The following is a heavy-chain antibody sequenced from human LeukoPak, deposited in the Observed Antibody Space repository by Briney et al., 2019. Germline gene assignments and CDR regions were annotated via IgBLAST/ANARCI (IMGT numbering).Heavy chain of an antibody. Sequence: GESLKISCAASGFTFSSYGMHWVRQAPGKGLEWVAVISYDGSNKYYADSVKGRFTISRDNSKNTLYLQMNSLRAEDTAVYYCAKLAGAGEQWLIDYWGQGTLVTVSS. D-gene: IGHD6-19*01. J-gene: IGHJ4*02. CDR3: AKLAGAGEQWLIDY. CDR1: GFTFSSYG. CDR2: ISYDGSNK. V-gene: IGHV3-30*18.